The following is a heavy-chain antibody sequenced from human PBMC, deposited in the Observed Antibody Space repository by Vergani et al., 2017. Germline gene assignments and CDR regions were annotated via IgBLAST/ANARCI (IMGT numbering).Heavy chain of an antibody. V-gene: IGHV4-61*01. CDR1: GGSVSSGSYY. J-gene: IGHJ1*01. CDR2: IYYSGST. CDR3: ASGVLYSISWYVVDFQH. D-gene: IGHD6-13*01. Sequence: QVQLQESGPGLVKPSETLSLTCTVSGGSVSSGSYYWSWIRQPPGKGLEWIGYIYYSGSTNYNPSLKSRVTISVDTSKNQFSLKLSSVTAADTAVYYCASGVLYSISWYVVDFQHWGQGTLVTVSS.